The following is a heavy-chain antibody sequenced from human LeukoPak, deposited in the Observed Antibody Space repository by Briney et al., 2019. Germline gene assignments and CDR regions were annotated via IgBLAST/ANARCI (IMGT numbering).Heavy chain of an antibody. V-gene: IGHV1-2*02. CDR1: GYTFTAYY. Sequence: ASVKVSCKASGYTFTAYYIHWVRQAPGQGLEWMGWISPNSDGTNYAQKFQGRVTMTRDTSISTVYMELSRLRSDDTAVYFCARAQASTSCCHFDHWGQGTLVTVSS. J-gene: IGHJ4*02. CDR2: ISPNSDGT. CDR3: ARAQASTSCCHFDH. D-gene: IGHD2-2*01.